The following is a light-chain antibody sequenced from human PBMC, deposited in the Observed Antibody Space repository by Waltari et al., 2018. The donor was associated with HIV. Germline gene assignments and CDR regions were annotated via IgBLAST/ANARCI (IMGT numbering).Light chain of an antibody. CDR1: HNDIGSYNY. Sequence: QSALTQPASVSGSYGQSITISCTGTHNDIGSYNYVSWYQQHPDRAPKLLISEVSNRPSGISDRFSGSKSGNTASLTISGLQAEDEAHYYCSSYTSSITVIFGGGTQVTV. V-gene: IGLV2-14*03. CDR2: EVS. J-gene: IGLJ2*01. CDR3: SSYTSSITVI.